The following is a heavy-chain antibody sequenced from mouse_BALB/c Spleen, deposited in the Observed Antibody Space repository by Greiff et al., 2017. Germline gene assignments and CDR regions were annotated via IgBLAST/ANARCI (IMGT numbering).Heavy chain of an antibody. CDR1: GFSLTSYG. Sequence: VQLVESGPGLVAPSQSLSITCTVSGFSLTSYGVHWVRQPPGKGLEWLGVIWAGGSTNYNSALMSRLSIIKDNSKSQVFLKMNSLQTDDTAMYYCARDPHPYRAFAYWGQGTLVTVSA. CDR3: ARDPHPYRAFAY. V-gene: IGHV2-9*02. D-gene: IGHD2-14*01. CDR2: IWAGGST. J-gene: IGHJ3*01.